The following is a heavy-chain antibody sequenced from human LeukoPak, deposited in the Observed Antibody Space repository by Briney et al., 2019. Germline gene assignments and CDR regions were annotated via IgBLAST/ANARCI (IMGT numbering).Heavy chain of an antibody. D-gene: IGHD3-10*01. Sequence: ASVKVSCKASGYTFTSYYMHWVRQAPGQGLEWMGIINPSGGSTSYAQKFQGRATMTRDTSTSTVYMELSSLRSEDTAVYYCASDTHGSGSQISRNDYWGQGTLVTVSS. V-gene: IGHV1-46*01. CDR3: ASDTHGSGSQISRNDY. CDR1: GYTFTSYY. CDR2: INPSGGST. J-gene: IGHJ4*02.